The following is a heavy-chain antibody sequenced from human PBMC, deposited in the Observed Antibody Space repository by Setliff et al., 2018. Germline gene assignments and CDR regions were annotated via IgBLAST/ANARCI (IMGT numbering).Heavy chain of an antibody. CDR2: IIPIPGIA. CDR1: GGTFSSYA. D-gene: IGHD6-6*01. J-gene: IGHJ6*03. V-gene: IGHV1-69*10. CDR3: ARDRAARPPTSYYYYMDV. Sequence: SVKVSCKASGGTFSSYAISWVRQAPGQRLEWMGGIIPIPGIANYAQKFQGRVTITTDESPSTAYMELSSLSSEDTAVYYCARDRAARPPTSYYYYMDVWGKGTTVTVSS.